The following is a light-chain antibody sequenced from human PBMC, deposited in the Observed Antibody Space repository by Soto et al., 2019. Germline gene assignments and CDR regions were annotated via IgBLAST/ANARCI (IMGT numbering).Light chain of an antibody. J-gene: IGLJ3*02. CDR3: SAYTSSSTWV. CDR2: EVT. V-gene: IGLV2-14*01. CDR1: SSDVGGYNY. Sequence: QSVLTQPASVSGSPGQSITISCTGTSSDVGGYNYVSWYQQHPGKAPKVMIYEVTNRPSGVSNRFSGSKSGNTASLTISGLQAEDAADYYGSAYTSSSTWVFGGGTKVTVL.